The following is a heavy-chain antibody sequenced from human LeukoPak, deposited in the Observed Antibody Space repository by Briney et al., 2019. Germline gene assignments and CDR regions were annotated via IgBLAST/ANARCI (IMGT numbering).Heavy chain of an antibody. CDR2: IYTSGST. V-gene: IGHV4-61*02. Sequence: SETLSLTCTVSGGSISSGSYYWSWIRQPAGKGLEWIGRIYTSGSTNYNPSLKSRVTISVDTSKNQFSLKLTSVTAADTAVYYCARGHIADSSWYLMGLYFFDYWGQGTLVTVSS. CDR3: ARGHIADSSWYLMGLYFFDY. CDR1: GGSISSGSYY. D-gene: IGHD6-13*01. J-gene: IGHJ4*02.